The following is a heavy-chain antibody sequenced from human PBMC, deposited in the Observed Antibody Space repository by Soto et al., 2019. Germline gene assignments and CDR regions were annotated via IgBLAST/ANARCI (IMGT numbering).Heavy chain of an antibody. D-gene: IGHD2-2*01. CDR1: GFTFSSYG. CDR2: ISYDGSNK. J-gene: IGHJ4*02. Sequence: QVQLVESGGGVVQPGRSLRLSCAASGFTFSSYGMHWVRQAPGKGLEWVAVISYDGSNKYYADSVKGRFTISRDNSKNTLYLQMNSLRAEDTAVYYCAKDLDIVVVPAAGQWGQGTLVTVSS. V-gene: IGHV3-30*18. CDR3: AKDLDIVVVPAAGQ.